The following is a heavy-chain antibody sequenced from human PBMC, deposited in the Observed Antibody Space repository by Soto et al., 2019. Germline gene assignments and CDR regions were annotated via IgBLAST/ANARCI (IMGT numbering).Heavy chain of an antibody. D-gene: IGHD6-19*01. V-gene: IGHV1-46*01. CDR3: ARSTGYSSGWYSFGSD. CDR2: INPSGGST. Sequence: ASVKVSCKASGYTFTSYYMHWVRQAPGQGLEWMGIINPSGGSTSYAQKFQGRVTMTRDTSTSTVYMELSSLRSEDTAVYYCARSTGYSSGWYSFGSDWGQGTRVTVSS. J-gene: IGHJ4*02. CDR1: GYTFTSYY.